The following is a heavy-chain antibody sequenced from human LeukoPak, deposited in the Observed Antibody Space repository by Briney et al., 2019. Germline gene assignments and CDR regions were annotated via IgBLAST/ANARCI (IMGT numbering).Heavy chain of an antibody. CDR1: GFTVSRNY. CDR2: IYSGGST. V-gene: IGHV3-53*01. CDR3: ARVGENGDYNFDY. D-gene: IGHD4-17*01. Sequence: GGSLRLSCAASGFTVSRNYMSWVRQAPGKGLEWVSVIYSGGSTYYADSVKGRFTISRDNSKNTLYLQMNSLRAEDTAVYYCARVGENGDYNFDYWGQGTLVTVSS. J-gene: IGHJ4*02.